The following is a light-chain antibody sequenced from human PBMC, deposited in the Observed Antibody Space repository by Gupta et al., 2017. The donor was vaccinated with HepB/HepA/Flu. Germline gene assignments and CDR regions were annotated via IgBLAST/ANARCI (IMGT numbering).Light chain of an antibody. CDR2: EVT. J-gene: IGLJ2*01. CDR1: SSDVGSYNL. V-gene: IGLV2-23*02. Sequence: QSALTQPAPVSGSPGLSITIPCLGPSSDVGSYNLVSWYQQHPGKAPKLMIFEVTKRPSGVSYRFSGSKSGSTASLTISGLQAEDEADYYCSSYAGSYTVVFGGGTKLTVL. CDR3: SSYAGSYTVV.